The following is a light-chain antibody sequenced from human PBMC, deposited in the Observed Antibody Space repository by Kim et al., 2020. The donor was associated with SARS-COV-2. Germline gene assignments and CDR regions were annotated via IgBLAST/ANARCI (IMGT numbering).Light chain of an antibody. V-gene: IGKV3-20*01. Sequence: GERATLSCRASQPITSSYLGWYLQKPGQAARLLIYGASTRATGIPDRFSGSGASGTDFTLTISSLEPEDFAVYYCQHYAVSPPLYTFGQGTKLEI. J-gene: IGKJ2*01. CDR2: GAS. CDR3: QHYAVSPPLYT. CDR1: QPITSSY.